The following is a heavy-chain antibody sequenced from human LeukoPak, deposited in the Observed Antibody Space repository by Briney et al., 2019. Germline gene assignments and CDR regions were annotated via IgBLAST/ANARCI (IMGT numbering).Heavy chain of an antibody. J-gene: IGHJ3*02. V-gene: IGHV3-7*04. CDR1: GFTFSRYW. D-gene: IGHD3-22*01. CDR2: MNQDGSKQ. Sequence: GGSLRLSCAASGFTFSRYWMTWVRQAPGKGLEWVANMNQDGSKQYYVDSVKGRFTMSRDNAKDSLYLRMNSLRAEDTAVYYCSGGDSGSYIGWAFDMWGQGTMVTVSS. CDR3: SGGDSGSYIGWAFDM.